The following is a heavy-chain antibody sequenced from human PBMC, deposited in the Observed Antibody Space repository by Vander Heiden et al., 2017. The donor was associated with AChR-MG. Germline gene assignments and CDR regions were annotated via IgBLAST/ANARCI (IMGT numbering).Heavy chain of an antibody. Sequence: EVQLLESGGGLVQPGGSLRLSCAASGFTFSSYAMSWVRQAPGKGLEWVSAISGSGGSTYYADSVKGRVTISRDNSKNTLYLQMNSLRAEDTAVYYCAKETVIAGAGTRYYMDVWGKGTTVNVSS. CDR1: GFTFSSYA. D-gene: IGHD6-19*01. CDR3: AKETVIAGAGTRYYMDV. J-gene: IGHJ6*03. V-gene: IGHV3-23*01. CDR2: ISGSGGST.